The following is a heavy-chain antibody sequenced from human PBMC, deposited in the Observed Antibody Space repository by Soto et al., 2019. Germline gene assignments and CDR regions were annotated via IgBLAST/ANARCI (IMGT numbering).Heavy chain of an antibody. CDR2: IYHSGST. J-gene: IGHJ4*02. Sequence: PSETLSLTCAVYGGSFSGYYWSWIRQPPGKGLEWIGDIYHSGSTNYNPSLKSRVTISIDTSKNQFSLKLSSVTAADTAVYYCARAQATIVVVGRWGQGTLVTVS. D-gene: IGHD2-15*01. V-gene: IGHV4-34*01. CDR3: ARAQATIVVVGR. CDR1: GGSFSGYY.